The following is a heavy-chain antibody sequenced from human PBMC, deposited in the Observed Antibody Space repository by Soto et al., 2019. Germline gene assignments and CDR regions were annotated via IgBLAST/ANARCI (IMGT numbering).Heavy chain of an antibody. J-gene: IGHJ5*02. Sequence: QITLKESGPPLVNPTQPLTLTCTFSGFSLSTSGVGVGWIRQPPGKALEWLALIYWDDDKRYSPSLKSRLTITKDNAKIQVVLTITHTDPVDTATYSCAQRRLVTILGVGSSNWFEHWGQGTLVTVSS. CDR1: GFSLSTSGVG. CDR3: AQRRLVTILGVGSSNWFEH. V-gene: IGHV2-5*02. CDR2: IYWDDDK. D-gene: IGHD3-3*01.